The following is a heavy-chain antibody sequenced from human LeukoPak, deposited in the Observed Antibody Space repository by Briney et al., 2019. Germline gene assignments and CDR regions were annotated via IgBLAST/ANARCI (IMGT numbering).Heavy chain of an antibody. V-gene: IGHV1-2*02. CDR2: INPNTGDT. J-gene: IGHJ4*02. CDR3: AVAPGDY. Sequence: ASVKVSCKASGYTFTGYYMHWVRQAPGQGLEWMGWINPNTGDTHYAQKFQGRVTLTRDTSITTVYMELSRLTSDDTAIFYCAVAPGDYWGQGTLVTVSS. D-gene: IGHD2-21*01. CDR1: GYTFTGYY.